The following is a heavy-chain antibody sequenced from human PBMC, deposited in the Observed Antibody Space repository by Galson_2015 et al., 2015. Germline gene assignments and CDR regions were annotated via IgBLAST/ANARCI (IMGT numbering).Heavy chain of an antibody. CDR3: AKDQNMVESHGQLHD. CDR2: IRGDGTEK. J-gene: IGHJ4*02. Sequence: SLRLSCAASGFTFSSHWMNWVRQAPGKGLEWVALIRGDGTEKHYVDSVKGRFTISRDNAKNSLYLQMKSLKVDDTAVYYCAKDQNMVESHGQLHDWGQGTLVHVAS. V-gene: IGHV3-7*04. D-gene: IGHD2-15*01. CDR1: GFTFSSHW.